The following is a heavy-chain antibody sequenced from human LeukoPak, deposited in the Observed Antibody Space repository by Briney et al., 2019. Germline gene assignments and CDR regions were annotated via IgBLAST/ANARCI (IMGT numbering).Heavy chain of an antibody. CDR1: GGSISSYY. V-gene: IGHV4-4*07. CDR2: IYTSGST. CDR3: ARDRLHPGASDI. D-gene: IGHD4-11*01. Sequence: SETLSLTCTVSGGSISSYYWSWIRQPAGKGLEWIGRIYTSGSTYYNPSLKSRVTMSVDTSKNQFSLKLSSVTAADTAVYYCARDRLHPGASDIWGQGTMVTVSS. J-gene: IGHJ3*02.